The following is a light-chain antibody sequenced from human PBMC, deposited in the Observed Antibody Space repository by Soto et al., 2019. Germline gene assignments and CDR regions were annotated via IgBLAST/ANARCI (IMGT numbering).Light chain of an antibody. CDR1: EDIRSS. J-gene: IGKJ4*01. CDR2: DVT. V-gene: IGKV1-33*01. CDR3: LQYDNPPHT. Sequence: DIQMTQSPSSLSASVGDSLTITCQASEDIRSSVNWYQQKPGKAPKLLLYDVTELESGVPSRFSSSRSGTDFTCTITGLQPEDITTYYCLQYDNPPHTFGGGTRVENK.